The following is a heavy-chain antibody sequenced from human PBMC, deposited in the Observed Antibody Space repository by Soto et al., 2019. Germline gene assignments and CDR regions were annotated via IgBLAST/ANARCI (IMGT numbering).Heavy chain of an antibody. J-gene: IGHJ3*02. D-gene: IGHD2-21*01. CDR3: TIGSWSGEVFEI. CDR1: GGTFSTYS. CDR2: IIPMLGVR. Sequence: QVQLVQSGAEVKKPGSSVKVSCKDSGGTFSTYSMFWVRQAPGQGLEWMGRIIPMLGVRNYAQRFQDRVTIIADKSAATVHMELSSLRSEDTALYYCTIGSWSGEVFEIWGQGTMVTVSS. V-gene: IGHV1-69*02.